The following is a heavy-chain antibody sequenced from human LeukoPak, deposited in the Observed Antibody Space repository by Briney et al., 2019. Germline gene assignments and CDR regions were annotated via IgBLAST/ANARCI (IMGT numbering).Heavy chain of an antibody. D-gene: IGHD2-2*01. Sequence: ASVTVSCMASGYTFTDYYIHWVRQAPGQGLEWMGWINPNSGGTVFAQNFQGRVTMTRDTSINTAYMELSRLRSDDTAMYYCARELGFCSSASCPLYHYWGQGTLVTVSS. CDR1: GYTFTDYY. J-gene: IGHJ4*02. CDR3: ARELGFCSSASCPLYHY. V-gene: IGHV1-2*02. CDR2: INPNSGGT.